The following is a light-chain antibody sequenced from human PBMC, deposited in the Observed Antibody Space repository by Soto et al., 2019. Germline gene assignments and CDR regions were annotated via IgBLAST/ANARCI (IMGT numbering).Light chain of an antibody. CDR3: QQYGSSRWT. CDR1: QSVSSNY. Sequence: IVLTQSPGTLSLSPGERATLSCRAGQSVSSNYLAWYQQKPGQAPRLLVYGASSRATGIPDRFSGSGSGTDFTLTISRLEPEDFAVYYCQQYGSSRWTFGQGTKVDI. J-gene: IGKJ1*01. CDR2: GAS. V-gene: IGKV3-20*01.